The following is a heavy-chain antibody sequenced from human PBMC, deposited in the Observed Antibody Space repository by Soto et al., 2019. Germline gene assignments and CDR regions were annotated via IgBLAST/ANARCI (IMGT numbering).Heavy chain of an antibody. D-gene: IGHD3-3*01. CDR2: IYYSGST. Sequence: PSETLSLTCAVSGGSISSGGYSWSWIRQPPEKGLEWIGYIYYSGSTNYNPSLKSRVTISVDTSKNQFSLKLSSVTAADTAVYYCARVSTIFGVVITHMDVWGKGTTVTVSS. CDR3: ARVSTIFGVVITHMDV. CDR1: GGSISSGGYS. J-gene: IGHJ6*03. V-gene: IGHV4-61*08.